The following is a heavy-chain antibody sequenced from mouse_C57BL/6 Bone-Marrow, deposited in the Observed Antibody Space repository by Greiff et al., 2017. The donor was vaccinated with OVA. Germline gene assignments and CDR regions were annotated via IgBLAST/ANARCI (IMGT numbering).Heavy chain of an antibody. J-gene: IGHJ2*01. CDR3: ARGRYYGSSSFDY. D-gene: IGHD1-1*01. CDR1: GYTFTSYW. V-gene: IGHV1-64*01. CDR2: IHPNSGST. Sequence: VQLQQPGAELVKPGASVKLSCKASGYTFTSYWMHWVKQRPGQGLEWIGMIHPNSGSTNYNEKFKSKATLTVDKSSSTAYMQLSSLTSEDSAVYYCARGRYYGSSSFDYWGQGTTLTVSS.